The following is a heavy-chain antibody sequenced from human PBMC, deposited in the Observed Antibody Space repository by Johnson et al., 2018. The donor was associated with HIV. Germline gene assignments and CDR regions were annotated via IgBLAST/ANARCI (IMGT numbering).Heavy chain of an antibody. CDR2: IKQDGTEK. D-gene: IGHD1-1*01. V-gene: IGHV3-7*01. J-gene: IGHJ3*02. CDR1: GFTFSSYW. CDR3: AKDLMYNWNDVGAFDI. Sequence: VQLVESGGGLVQPGGSLRLSCAASGFTFSSYWMSWVRQAPGKGLEWVANIKQDGTEKYYVGSVKGRFTISRDNAKNSLYLQMNSLRAEDTAVYYCAKDLMYNWNDVGAFDIWGQGTMVTVSS.